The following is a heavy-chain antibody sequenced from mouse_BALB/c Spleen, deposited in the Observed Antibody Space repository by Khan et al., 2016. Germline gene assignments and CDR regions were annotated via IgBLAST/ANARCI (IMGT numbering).Heavy chain of an antibody. J-gene: IGHJ3*01. V-gene: IGHV3-2*02. CDR1: GYSITSDYA. CDR3: ARAKYYGDSPAWFAY. Sequence: EVQLQESGPGLVKPSQSLSLTCTVTGYSITSDYAWNWIRQFPGNKLEWMGYITYSGSTSYNPSLKSPISITRETSKNPFFLQLNSVTTEDTAPNYCARAKYYGDSPAWFAYWGQGTLVTVAA. D-gene: IGHD1-1*02. CDR2: ITYSGST.